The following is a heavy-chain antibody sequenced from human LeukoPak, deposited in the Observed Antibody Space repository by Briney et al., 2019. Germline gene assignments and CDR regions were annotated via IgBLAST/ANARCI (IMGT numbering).Heavy chain of an antibody. CDR1: GFTFSSYS. Sequence: EGSLRLSCAASGFTFSSYSMTWVRQAPGKGLEWVSSISSSSSYIYYADSVKGRFTISRDNAKNSLYLQMNSLRAEDTAVYYCARDFEVYYYDSSGQYYFDYWGQGTLVTVSS. V-gene: IGHV3-21*01. D-gene: IGHD3-22*01. CDR2: ISSSSSYI. J-gene: IGHJ4*02. CDR3: ARDFEVYYYDSSGQYYFDY.